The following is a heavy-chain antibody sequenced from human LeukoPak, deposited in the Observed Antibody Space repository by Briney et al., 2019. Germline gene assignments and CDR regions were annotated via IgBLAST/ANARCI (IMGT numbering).Heavy chain of an antibody. V-gene: IGHV4-34*01. J-gene: IGHJ4*02. CDR1: GGSFRGYY. CDR3: ASTERCSTTCPLDY. CDR2: INHSGST. Sequence: SETLSLTCAVYGGSFRGYYWSWIRQPPGKGLEWIGEINHSGSTNYNPSLKSRVTISLDTSMKKFSLKLNSVTAADTAVYYCASTERCSTTCPLDYWGQGTLVTVSS. D-gene: IGHD2-2*01.